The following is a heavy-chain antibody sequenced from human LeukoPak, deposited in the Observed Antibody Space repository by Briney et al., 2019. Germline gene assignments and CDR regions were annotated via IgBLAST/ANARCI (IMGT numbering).Heavy chain of an antibody. CDR2: IYSGGST. V-gene: IGHV3-66*04. CDR3: ARHRGYCSSTSCYPYYFDY. Sequence: AGGSLRLSCAASGFTVSSNYMSWVRQAPGKGLEWVSIIYSGGSTYYADSVKGRFTISRDNFKNTLYLQMNSLRAEDTAVYYCARHRGYCSSTSCYPYYFDYWGQGSLVTVSS. J-gene: IGHJ4*02. D-gene: IGHD2-2*01. CDR1: GFTVSSNY.